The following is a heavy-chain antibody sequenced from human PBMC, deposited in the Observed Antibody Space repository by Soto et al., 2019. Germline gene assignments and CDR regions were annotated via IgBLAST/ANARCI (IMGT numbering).Heavy chain of an antibody. D-gene: IGHD3-10*01. Sequence: EVQLVESGGGLVQPGGSLRLSCAASGFTFSTYWMHWVRQAPGKGLVWVSRINSDGSSTDYADSVKGRFTISRDNAKNTLCLQMNSLRVEDTAVYYCAREPSYGSGLLPTDYWCQGTLVTVSS. CDR3: AREPSYGSGLLPTDY. CDR2: INSDGSST. V-gene: IGHV3-74*01. J-gene: IGHJ4*02. CDR1: GFTFSTYW.